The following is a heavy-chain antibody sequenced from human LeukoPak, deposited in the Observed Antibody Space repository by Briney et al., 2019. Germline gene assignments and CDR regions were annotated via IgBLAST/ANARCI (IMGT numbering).Heavy chain of an antibody. V-gene: IGHV3-20*04. CDR1: RFNIDDYG. CDR2: INWNGGST. D-gene: IGHD2-15*01. Sequence: PGGSLRLSCAASRFNIDDYGMSWVRQAPGKGLEWVSDINWNGGSTSYADSVKDRFTISRDNAKNSLYLQMNSLRAEDTAVYYCARDSGVGPCLFCSGFDIWGQGTMVTVSS. CDR3: ARDSGVGPCLFCSGFDI. J-gene: IGHJ3*02.